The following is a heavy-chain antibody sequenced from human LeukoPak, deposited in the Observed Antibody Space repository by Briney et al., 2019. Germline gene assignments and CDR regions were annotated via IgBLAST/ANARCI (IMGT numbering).Heavy chain of an antibody. V-gene: IGHV3-48*01. Sequence: GGSLRLSCAAPGFTFSSYNMNWVRLAPGKGLEWVSYISSSSSTIYYTDSVKGRFTISRDNAKNSLYLQMNSLRAEDTAVYYCARNPIDYWGQGTLVTVSS. CDR2: ISSSSSTI. CDR1: GFTFSSYN. CDR3: ARNPIDY. J-gene: IGHJ4*02.